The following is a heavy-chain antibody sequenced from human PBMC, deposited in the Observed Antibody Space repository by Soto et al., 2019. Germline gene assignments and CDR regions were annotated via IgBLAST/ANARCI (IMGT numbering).Heavy chain of an antibody. CDR1: GFTFSSYG. Sequence: QVQLVESGGGVVQPGRSLRLSCAASGFTFSSYGMHWVRQAPGKGLEWVAVIWYDGSNKYYADSVKGRFTISRDNSKNTLYLQMTSLRAEDTAVYYCARLQTYYYDSSGYRGSYGMDVWGQGTTVTVSS. J-gene: IGHJ6*02. CDR3: ARLQTYYYDSSGYRGSYGMDV. CDR2: IWYDGSNK. V-gene: IGHV3-33*01. D-gene: IGHD3-22*01.